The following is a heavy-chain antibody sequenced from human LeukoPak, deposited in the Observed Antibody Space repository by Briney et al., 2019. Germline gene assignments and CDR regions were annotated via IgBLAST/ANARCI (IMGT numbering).Heavy chain of an antibody. CDR2: IGSSSSYI. D-gene: IGHD4-17*01. J-gene: IGHJ4*02. V-gene: IGHV3-21*01. CDR1: GFTFSSYS. Sequence: GGSLRLSCAASGFTFSSYSMNWVRQAPGKGLEWISSIGSSSSYIYYADSVKGRFTISRDNARNSLYLQMNSLRAEDTAVYYCARTIYGQEPVAFDYWGQGILVTVSS. CDR3: ARTIYGQEPVAFDY.